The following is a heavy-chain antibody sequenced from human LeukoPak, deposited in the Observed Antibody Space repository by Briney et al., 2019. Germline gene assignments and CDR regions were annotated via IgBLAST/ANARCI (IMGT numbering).Heavy chain of an antibody. V-gene: IGHV3-21*01. CDR1: GFTFSSYS. J-gene: IGHJ6*03. CDR3: ARDQGRWFGELWPIGPYYYYTDV. D-gene: IGHD3-10*01. Sequence: GGSLRLSCAASGFTFSSYSMNWVRQAPGKGLEWVSSISSSSSYIYYADSVKGRFTISRDNAKNSLYLQMNSLRAEDTAVYYCARDQGRWFGELWPIGPYYYYTDVWGKGTTVTVSS. CDR2: ISSSSSYI.